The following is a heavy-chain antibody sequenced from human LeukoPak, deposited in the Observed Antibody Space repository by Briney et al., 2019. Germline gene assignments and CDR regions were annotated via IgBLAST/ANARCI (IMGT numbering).Heavy chain of an antibody. J-gene: IGHJ3*02. V-gene: IGHV3-74*01. CDR3: TFGYVVMGAFDI. D-gene: IGHD3-16*01. CDR1: GFTFSSYW. Sequence: GGSLRLSCAASGFTFSSYWMHWVRQTPGKGLVWVSRFSSDGSITTYADSVKGRFTISGDNAKNTLYLQMNSLRAEDTAVYYCTFGYVVMGAFDIWGQGTMVTVSS. CDR2: FSSDGSIT.